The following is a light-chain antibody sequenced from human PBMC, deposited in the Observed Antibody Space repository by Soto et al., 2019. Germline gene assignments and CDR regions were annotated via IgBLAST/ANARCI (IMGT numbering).Light chain of an antibody. V-gene: IGKV1-5*03. CDR1: QNINTW. J-gene: IGKJ1*01. CDR3: QQYNSRRT. CDR2: KAS. Sequence: DIQMTQSPSTLSASVGDRVTLTCRASQNINTWLAWYQQRPGKAPKLLISKASSLESGVPSRFSGSGSGIEFTLTISSLQPDDFATYYCQQYNSRRTFGQGTKVDIK.